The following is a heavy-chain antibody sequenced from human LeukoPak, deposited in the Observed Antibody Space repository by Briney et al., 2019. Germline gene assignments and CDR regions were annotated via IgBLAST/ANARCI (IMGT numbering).Heavy chain of an antibody. J-gene: IGHJ3*01. CDR2: ISSDSFYI. CDR1: GFTFDDYA. Sequence: GGSLRLSCAASGFTFDDYAMHWVRQAPGKGLEWVSAISSDSFYIYYADSVKGRFTVSRDNAKSSLYLQMNGLRAEDTALYYCARRKYDCSGGSCYGFAFDLWGQGTMVTVSS. V-gene: IGHV3-21*01. CDR3: ARRKYDCSGGSCYGFAFDL. D-gene: IGHD2-15*01.